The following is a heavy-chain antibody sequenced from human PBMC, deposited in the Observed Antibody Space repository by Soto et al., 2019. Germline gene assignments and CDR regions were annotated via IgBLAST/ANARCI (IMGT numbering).Heavy chain of an antibody. CDR1: GFTFSSYS. D-gene: IGHD3-9*01. Sequence: GGSLRLSCAASGFTFSSYSMNWVRQAPGKGLEWVSSISSSSSYIYYADSVKGRFTISRDNAKNSLYLQMNSLRAEDTAVYYCARDYYDILTGYSRGYNWFDPWGQGTLVTVSS. CDR3: ARDYYDILTGYSRGYNWFDP. J-gene: IGHJ5*02. CDR2: ISSSSSYI. V-gene: IGHV3-21*01.